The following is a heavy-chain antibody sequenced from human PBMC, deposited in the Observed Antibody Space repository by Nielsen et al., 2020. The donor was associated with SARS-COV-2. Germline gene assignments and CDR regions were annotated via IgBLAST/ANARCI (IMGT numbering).Heavy chain of an antibody. V-gene: IGHV4-61*01. Sequence: GSLRLSCIVSGGSISSGSHYWSWILQPPGKGLEWIGYIFYRGNTNYNPSLKSRVTISIDTSKNQFSLRMYSVTAADTAVYFCARDSSAWYDFWGQGTMVSVSS. CDR1: GGSISSGSHY. J-gene: IGHJ3*01. CDR2: IFYRGNT. D-gene: IGHD6-19*01. CDR3: ARDSSAWYDF.